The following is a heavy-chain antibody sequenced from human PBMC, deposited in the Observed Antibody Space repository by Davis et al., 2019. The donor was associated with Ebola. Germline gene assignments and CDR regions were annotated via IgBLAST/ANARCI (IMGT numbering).Heavy chain of an antibody. CDR3: ARGYDYIWGSYRYGYYYYGMDV. CDR2: INHSGST. J-gene: IGHJ6*02. V-gene: IGHV4-34*01. Sequence: SETLSLTCAVYGGSFSGYYWSWIRQPPGKGLEWIGEINHSGSTNYNPSLKSRVTISVDTSKNQFSLKLSSVTAADTAVYYCARGYDYIWGSYRYGYYYYGMDVWGQGTTVTVSS. CDR1: GGSFSGYY. D-gene: IGHD3-16*02.